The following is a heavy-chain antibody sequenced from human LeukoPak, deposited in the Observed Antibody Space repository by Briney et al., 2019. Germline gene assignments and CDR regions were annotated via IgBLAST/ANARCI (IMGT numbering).Heavy chain of an antibody. Sequence: SETLSLTCTVSGGSISSYYWSWIRQPPGKGLEWIGYIYYSGSTNYNPSLKSRVTISVDTSKNQFSLKLSSVTAADTAVYYCARVGSYSSSWYGESTSWGDGMDVWGQGTTVTVSS. CDR1: GGSISSYY. CDR3: ARVGSYSSSWYGESTSWGDGMDV. D-gene: IGHD6-13*01. CDR2: IYYSGST. V-gene: IGHV4-59*01. J-gene: IGHJ6*02.